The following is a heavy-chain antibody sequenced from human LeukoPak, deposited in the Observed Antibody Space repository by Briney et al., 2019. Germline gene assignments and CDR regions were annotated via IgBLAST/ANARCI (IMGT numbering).Heavy chain of an antibody. D-gene: IGHD6-13*01. V-gene: IGHV3-23*01. CDR3: AKALRQQPRAYDY. CDR1: GFTLSTNA. J-gene: IGHJ4*02. CDR2: ISGSGAST. Sequence: PGGSLRLSCLTSGFTLSTNAMSWVRQAPGKGLEWISGISGSGASTYYADSVKGRFTISRDNSKNTLYLQMDSLRAEDTAIYYCAKALRQQPRAYDYWGQGTLVTVSS.